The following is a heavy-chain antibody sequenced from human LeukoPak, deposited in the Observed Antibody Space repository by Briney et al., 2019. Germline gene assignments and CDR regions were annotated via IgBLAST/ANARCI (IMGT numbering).Heavy chain of an antibody. Sequence: GGSLRLSCATSGFSVSSNFMSWVRQAPGKGLEWVSVIYSIGSTYYTDSVKGRFTISRDNSKSTVYLQMDSLRAEDTAVYYCVRDDILTGYRDYWGQGTLVTVSS. CDR1: GFSVSSNF. CDR3: VRDDILTGYRDY. D-gene: IGHD3-9*01. J-gene: IGHJ4*02. CDR2: IYSIGST. V-gene: IGHV3-53*01.